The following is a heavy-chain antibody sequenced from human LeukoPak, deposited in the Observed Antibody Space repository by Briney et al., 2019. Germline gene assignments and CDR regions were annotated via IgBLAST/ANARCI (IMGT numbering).Heavy chain of an antibody. D-gene: IGHD3-3*01. J-gene: IGHJ4*02. Sequence: SSETLSLTCTVSGGSISSYYWSWIRQPAGKGLEWIGRIYTSGSTNYNPSLKSRVTISVDTSKNQFSLKLSSVTAADTAVYYCARDSTSDFWSGYYYFDYWGQGTLVTVSS. V-gene: IGHV4-4*07. CDR2: IYTSGST. CDR3: ARDSTSDFWSGYYYFDY. CDR1: GGSISSYY.